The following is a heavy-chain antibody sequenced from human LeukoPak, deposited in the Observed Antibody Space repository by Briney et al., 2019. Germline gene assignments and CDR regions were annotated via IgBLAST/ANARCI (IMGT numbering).Heavy chain of an antibody. Sequence: PSETLSLTCTVSGGSISSKSHYWSWIRQPAGKGLEWIGRIYTSGSTNYNPSLKSRVTMSVDTSKNQFSLKLSSVTAADTAVYYCSDSADYWGQGTLVTVSS. CDR1: GGSISSKSHY. CDR2: IYTSGST. CDR3: SDSADY. D-gene: IGHD5-18*01. J-gene: IGHJ4*02. V-gene: IGHV4-61*02.